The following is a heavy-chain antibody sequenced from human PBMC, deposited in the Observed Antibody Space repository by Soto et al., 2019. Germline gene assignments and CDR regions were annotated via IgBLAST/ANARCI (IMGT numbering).Heavy chain of an antibody. CDR2: IHYDETT. V-gene: IGHV4-31*03. J-gene: IGHJ4*02. CDR1: GASISIAGSH. Sequence: QVQLQESGPGLVRSSQTLSLTCTVSGASISIAGSHWGWIRQVPGKGLEWIGYIHYDETTYYNPSLQSRVSVFADRSKNQFSLNLTSVAAADTATYYCASGKEQLVSLDYWGQGTLVTVSS. CDR3: ASGKEQLVSLDY. D-gene: IGHD6-6*01.